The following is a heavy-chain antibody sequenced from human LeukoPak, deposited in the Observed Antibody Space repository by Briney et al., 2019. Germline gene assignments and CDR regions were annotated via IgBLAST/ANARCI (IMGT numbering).Heavy chain of an antibody. CDR2: IYYSGST. D-gene: IGHD2-15*01. CDR3: ARHRGCSGGSCYRYFDY. CDR1: GGSISSSNCY. Sequence: PSETLSLTCTVSGGSISSSNCYWGWIRQPPGKGLEWIGSIYYSGSTYYNPSLKSRVTISVDTSKNQFSLKLSSVTAADTAVFYCARHRGCSGGSCYRYFDYWGQGTLVTVSS. V-gene: IGHV4-39*01. J-gene: IGHJ4*02.